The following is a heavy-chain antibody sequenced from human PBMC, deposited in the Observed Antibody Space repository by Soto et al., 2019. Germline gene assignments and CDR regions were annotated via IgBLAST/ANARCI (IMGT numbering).Heavy chain of an antibody. CDR1: GGTFSSYT. V-gene: IGHV1-69*02. D-gene: IGHD2-15*01. Sequence: QVQLVQSGAEVKKPGSSVKVSCKASGGTFSSYTISWVRQAPGQGLEWMGRIIPILGIANYAQKFQGRVTITADKSTNTAYVELSSLRSEDTAVYYCARGGVGGYCSGGSCRNWFDPWGQGTLVTVSS. J-gene: IGHJ5*02. CDR2: IIPILGIA. CDR3: ARGGVGGYCSGGSCRNWFDP.